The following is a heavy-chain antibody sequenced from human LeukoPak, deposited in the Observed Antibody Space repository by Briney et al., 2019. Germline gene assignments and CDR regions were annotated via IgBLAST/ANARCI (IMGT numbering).Heavy chain of an antibody. CDR2: ISGNGGDT. Sequence: GGSLRLSCAASGFTFTNYAMSWVRQAPGKGLEWVSGISGNGGDTWYADSVKGRFTISRDNSKKTTNLQMNSLRAEDTAIYYCARDDWSQSSSWYDFDYWGQGTLVTVSS. CDR1: GFTFTNYA. J-gene: IGHJ4*02. D-gene: IGHD6-13*01. CDR3: ARDDWSQSSSWYDFDY. V-gene: IGHV3-23*01.